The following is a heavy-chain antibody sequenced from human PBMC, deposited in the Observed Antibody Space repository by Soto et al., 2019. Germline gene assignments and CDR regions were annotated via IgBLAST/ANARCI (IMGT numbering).Heavy chain of an antibody. CDR3: ARNGGSTWYYFDS. D-gene: IGHD6-13*01. V-gene: IGHV4-34*01. Sequence: QVQLQQWGAGLLKPSETLSLTCAVNGGSFTGYYGAWIRQSPGKGLEWIGEISHSGRTNYNPSLKSRVTISVDTSKNQFPLKVSSVTAADPGMYYCARNGGSTWYYFDSWGQGTVVTVSS. J-gene: IGHJ4*02. CDR1: GGSFTGYY. CDR2: ISHSGRT.